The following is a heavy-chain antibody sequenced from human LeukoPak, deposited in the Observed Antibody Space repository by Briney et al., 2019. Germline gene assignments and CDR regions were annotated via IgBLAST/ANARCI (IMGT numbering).Heavy chain of an antibody. CDR3: ARGVYGDYVDY. CDR2: INHSGST. V-gene: IGHV4-34*01. J-gene: IGHJ4*02. D-gene: IGHD4-17*01. CDR1: GGSFSGYY. Sequence: SETLSLTCAVYGGSFSGYYWSWIRQPPGKGLEWIGEINHSGSTYYNPSLKSRVIISVDRSKNQFSLKLSSVTAADTAVYYCARGVYGDYVDYWGQGTLVTVSS.